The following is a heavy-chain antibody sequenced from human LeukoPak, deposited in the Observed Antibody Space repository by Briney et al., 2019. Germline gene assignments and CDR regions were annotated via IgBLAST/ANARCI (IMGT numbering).Heavy chain of an antibody. J-gene: IGHJ4*02. V-gene: IGHV3-53*01. CDR1: VLTFSINY. CDR2: MSSGSRT. CDR3: ARVAPYAFWSGHYYFDY. Sequence: GGSLRLSCAASVLTFSINYMSGVRHAPGEGLEWVSGMSSGSRTYYADSVPGPFTISRANYTKSLYLQINSPSAAATAVYYCARVAPYAFWSGHYYFDYWGQGTLVTVSS. D-gene: IGHD3-3*01.